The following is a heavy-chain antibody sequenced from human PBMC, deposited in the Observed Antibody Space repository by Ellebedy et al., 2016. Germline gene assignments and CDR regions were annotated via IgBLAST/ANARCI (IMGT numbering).Heavy chain of an antibody. D-gene: IGHD6-19*01. Sequence: SVKVSXXASGGTFSSYAISWVRQAPGQGLEWMGGIIPIFGTANYAQKFQGRVTITADKSTSTAYMELSSLRSEDTAVYYCASSQIVRYSSGWYGVWVSAFDIWGQGTMVTVSS. V-gene: IGHV1-69*06. CDR1: GGTFSSYA. CDR3: ASSQIVRYSSGWYGVWVSAFDI. J-gene: IGHJ3*02. CDR2: IIPIFGTA.